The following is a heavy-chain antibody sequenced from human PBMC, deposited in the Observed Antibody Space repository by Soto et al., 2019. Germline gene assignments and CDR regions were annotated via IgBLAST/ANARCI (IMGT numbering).Heavy chain of an antibody. D-gene: IGHD6-6*01. CDR3: ARDLPPVLASSSFLCYYYGMDV. V-gene: IGHV1-18*01. Sequence: ASVKVSCKASGYTFTSYGISWVRQAPGQGLEWMGWISAYNGNANYAQKLQGRVTMTTDTSTSTAYMELRSLRSDDTAVYYCARDLPPVLASSSFLCYYYGMDVWGQGTTVTVSS. CDR2: ISAYNGNA. CDR1: GYTFTSYG. J-gene: IGHJ6*02.